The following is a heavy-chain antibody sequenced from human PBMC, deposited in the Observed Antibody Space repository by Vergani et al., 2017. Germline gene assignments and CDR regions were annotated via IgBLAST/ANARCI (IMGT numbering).Heavy chain of an antibody. Sequence: QVQLVQSGAEVKKPGASVKVSCKASGYTFTSYAMHWVRQAPGQRLEWMGWINACNGNTKYSQKFQGRVTITRDNSARTAYMELSSLRSEDTAVYYCAREETPIASVVPAAPIDYWGQGTLVTVSS. D-gene: IGHD2-2*01. J-gene: IGHJ4*02. CDR3: AREETPIASVVPAAPIDY. CDR2: INACNGNT. CDR1: GYTFTSYA. V-gene: IGHV1-3*01.